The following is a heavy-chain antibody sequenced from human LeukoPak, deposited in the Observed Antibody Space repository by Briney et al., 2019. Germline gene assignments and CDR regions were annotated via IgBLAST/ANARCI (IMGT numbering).Heavy chain of an antibody. Sequence: PSETLSLTCAVYGGSFSGYYWSWIRQPPGKGLEWIGEINHSGSTYYNPSLKSRVTISVDTSKNQFSLKLSSVTAADTAVYYCARAMGIAAAGLPNFDYWGQGTLVTVSS. J-gene: IGHJ4*02. V-gene: IGHV4-34*01. D-gene: IGHD6-13*01. CDR3: ARAMGIAAAGLPNFDY. CDR1: GGSFSGYY. CDR2: INHSGST.